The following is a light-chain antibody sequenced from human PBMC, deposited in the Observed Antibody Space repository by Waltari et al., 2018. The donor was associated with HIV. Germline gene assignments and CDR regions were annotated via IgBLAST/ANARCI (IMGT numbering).Light chain of an antibody. V-gene: IGLV1-47*01. Sequence: QSVLTQPPSASGTPGQRVTISCSGSSSNIGRNYVYWYQQLPGTAPKLLIYTINQRPSGVPDRFSGSKSGTSASLAISGLRSEDEADYYCAAWDASLSVVFGGGTKLTVL. CDR2: TIN. J-gene: IGLJ2*01. CDR3: AAWDASLSVV. CDR1: SSNIGRNY.